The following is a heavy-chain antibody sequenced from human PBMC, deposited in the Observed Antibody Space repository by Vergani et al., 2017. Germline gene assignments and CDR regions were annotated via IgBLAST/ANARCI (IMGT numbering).Heavy chain of an antibody. CDR3: AILPTTVTKGDY. CDR2: ISYDGSNN. D-gene: IGHD4-17*01. V-gene: IGHV3-30*03. J-gene: IGHJ4*02. Sequence: QVQLVESGGGVVQPGRSLRLSCAASGFTFSSYGMHWVRQAPGKGLEWVAVISYDGSNNYYADSVKGRFTISRDNSKNTLYLQMNSLRAEDTAVYYCAILPTTVTKGDYWGQGTLVTVSS. CDR1: GFTFSSYG.